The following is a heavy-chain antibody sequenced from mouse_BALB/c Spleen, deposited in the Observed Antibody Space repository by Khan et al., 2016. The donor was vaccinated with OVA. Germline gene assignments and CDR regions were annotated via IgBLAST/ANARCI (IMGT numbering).Heavy chain of an antibody. V-gene: IGHV1-9*01. Sequence: QVQLQQSGAELMKPGASVKISCKATGHTFSSYWIKWVKQRPGHGLEWIGEILPGSGRTYYNEKFKGKATFTADTSSNTAYIQLSSLTSEDSAVYYCASANYYCSTSWSAYWGQGTLVTVSA. CDR1: GHTFSSYW. CDR2: ILPGSGRT. J-gene: IGHJ3*01. D-gene: IGHD1-1*01. CDR3: ASANYYCSTSWSAY.